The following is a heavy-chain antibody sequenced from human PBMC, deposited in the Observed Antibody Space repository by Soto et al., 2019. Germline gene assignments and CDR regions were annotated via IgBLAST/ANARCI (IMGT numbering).Heavy chain of an antibody. CDR3: ARPPVTAAGTEY. CDR2: IYSGGST. D-gene: IGHD6-13*01. CDR1: GLTVSSNY. Sequence: EVQLVESGGGLVQPGGSLRLSCEASGLTVSSNYMIWVRQAPGKGLVWVSVIYSGGSTYYADSVKGRFTISRDNSKNTLYREMNGLRAEDTAVYYCARPPVTAAGTEYWGQGTLVTVSS. J-gene: IGHJ4*02. V-gene: IGHV3-66*01.